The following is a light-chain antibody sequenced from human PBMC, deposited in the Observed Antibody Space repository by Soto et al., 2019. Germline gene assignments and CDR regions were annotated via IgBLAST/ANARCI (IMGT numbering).Light chain of an antibody. CDR1: QGVGKF. CDR2: DAS. J-gene: IGKJ4*01. Sequence: DIQLTQSPLSLSASVGDRVTITCQASQGVGKFLNWFQQKSGEAPKLLIYDASHLESGVPVRFSGSGSGAAFTLTISSLQPEDFATYYWQQYDSTPPTFGGGTKVDMK. V-gene: IGKV1-33*01. CDR3: QQYDSTPPT.